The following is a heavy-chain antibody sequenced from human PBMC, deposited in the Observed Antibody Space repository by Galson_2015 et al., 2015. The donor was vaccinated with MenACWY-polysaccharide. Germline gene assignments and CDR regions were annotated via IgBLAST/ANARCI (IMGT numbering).Heavy chain of an antibody. V-gene: IGHV3-23*01. D-gene: IGHD3-22*01. CDR1: GFTFNSYA. Sequence: SLRLSCAASGFTFNSYAMGWVRQAPGKGLEWVSSTTGSGGSTYYADSMEGRFTISRDNSKNTLYLQMNSLRAEDTAVYYCAKYTSSYDTSGYYWYFDLWGRGTLVTVSS. CDR2: TTGSGGST. CDR3: AKYTSSYDTSGYYWYFDL. J-gene: IGHJ2*01.